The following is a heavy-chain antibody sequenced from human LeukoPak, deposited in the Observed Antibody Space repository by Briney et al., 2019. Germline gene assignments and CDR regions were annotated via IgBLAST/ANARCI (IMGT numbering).Heavy chain of an antibody. CDR3: AHHGGGTIRIAAFDI. D-gene: IGHD3-3*01. CDR2: INSDGSST. Sequence: PGGSLRLSCAASGFTFSSYWMHWVRQAPGKGLVWVSRINSDGSSTSYADSVKGRFTISRDNAKNTLYLQLNSLRAEDTAIYYCAHHGGGTIRIAAFDIWGQGTTVTVSS. J-gene: IGHJ3*02. V-gene: IGHV3-74*01. CDR1: GFTFSSYW.